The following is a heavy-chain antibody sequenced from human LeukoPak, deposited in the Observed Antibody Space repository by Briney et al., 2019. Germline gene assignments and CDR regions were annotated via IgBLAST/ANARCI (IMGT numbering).Heavy chain of an antibody. CDR3: AKKGDFSSYSVPGNCFAY. D-gene: IGHD2-2*01. V-gene: IGHV3-23*01. J-gene: IGHJ4*02. CDR2: ITDGGTT. CDR1: GFTFSSFP. Sequence: GGSLRLSCAASGFTFSSFPMTWVRQAPGKGLEWVSTITDGGTTYYADSVKCRFTISRHDSKKRMYPQMNRMRSQHTAVHYFAKKGDFSSYSVPGNCFAYWGEGLLVTASS.